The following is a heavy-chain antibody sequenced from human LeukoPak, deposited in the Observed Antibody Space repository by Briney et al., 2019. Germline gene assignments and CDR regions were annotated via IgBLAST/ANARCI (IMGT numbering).Heavy chain of an antibody. CDR2: ISYDGSNK. CDR3: ARHGPYSPKGAFDI. D-gene: IGHD1-26*01. CDR1: GFTFSSYA. J-gene: IGHJ3*02. Sequence: GRSLRLSCAASGFTFSSYAMHWVRQAPGKGLEWVAVISYDGSNKYYADSVKGRFTISRDNSKNTLYLQMNSLRAEDTAVYYCARHGPYSPKGAFDIWGQGTMVTVSS. V-gene: IGHV3-30-3*01.